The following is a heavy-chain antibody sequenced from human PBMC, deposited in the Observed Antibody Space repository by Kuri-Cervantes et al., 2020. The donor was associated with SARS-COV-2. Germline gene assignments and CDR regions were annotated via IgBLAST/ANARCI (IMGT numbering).Heavy chain of an antibody. CDR1: GYSISSSYY. CDR3: ARRGYSGSIDAFDI. Sequence: SETLSLTCTVSGYSISSSYYWGWIRQPPGKGLEWIGSIYYSGSTYYNPSLKSRVTISVDTSKNQFSLKLSSVTAADTAVYYCARRGYSGSIDAFDIWGQGTMVTVSS. V-gene: IGHV4-39*01. J-gene: IGHJ3*02. CDR2: IYYSGST. D-gene: IGHD1-26*01.